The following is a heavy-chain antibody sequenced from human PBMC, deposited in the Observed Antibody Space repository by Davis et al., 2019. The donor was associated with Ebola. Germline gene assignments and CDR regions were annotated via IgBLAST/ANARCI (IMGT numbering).Heavy chain of an antibody. CDR3: ASDSLGLERQAGDAFDI. J-gene: IGHJ3*02. CDR1: GGSISSTNW. CDR2: IYHSGST. V-gene: IGHV4-4*02. Sequence: MPGGSLRLSCAVSGGSISSTNWWSWVRQPPGKGLEWIGEIYHSGSTNYNPSLKSRVTISVDKSKNQFSLKLSSVTAADTAVYYCASDSLGLERQAGDAFDIWGQGTMVTVSS. D-gene: IGHD1-1*01.